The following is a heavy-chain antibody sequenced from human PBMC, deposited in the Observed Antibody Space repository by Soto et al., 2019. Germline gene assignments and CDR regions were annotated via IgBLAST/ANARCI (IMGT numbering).Heavy chain of an antibody. Sequence: QVQLVESGGGVVQPGRSLRLSCAASGFTFRSYAMQRVRQAPDKGLEWVAVISYDGSNKYDADSVKGRFTISRDNSKNTLYLQMNSLRAEDTAVYYCAREGYGGNSFPEYFQHWGQGTLVTVSS. D-gene: IGHD4-17*01. CDR2: ISYDGSNK. CDR3: AREGYGGNSFPEYFQH. V-gene: IGHV3-30-3*01. CDR1: GFTFRSYA. J-gene: IGHJ1*01.